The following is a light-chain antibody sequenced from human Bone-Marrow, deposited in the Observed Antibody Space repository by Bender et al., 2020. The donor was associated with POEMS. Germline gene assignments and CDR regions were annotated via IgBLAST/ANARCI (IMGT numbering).Light chain of an antibody. CDR3: SAWGDSLSGWV. CDR2: YDD. CDR1: SSNTGKHG. V-gene: IGLV1-36*01. Sequence: QSVLTQPPSLSEAPRQRVTISCSGSSSNTGKHGVNWYQQLPGDAPKLLIYYDDLLTPGVSDRFSASKSGTSASLAISELQSEEVALYYCSAWGDSLSGWVFGGGTKLTVL. J-gene: IGLJ3*02.